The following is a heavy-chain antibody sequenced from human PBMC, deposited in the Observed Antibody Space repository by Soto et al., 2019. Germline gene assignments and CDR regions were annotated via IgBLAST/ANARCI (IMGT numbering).Heavy chain of an antibody. CDR3: ARGHSSGWYGYFQH. Sequence: ASVKVSCKASGYTFTSSAMHWVRQAPGQRLEWMGWINAGNGNTKYSQKFQGRVTITRDTSASTAYMELSSLRSEDTAVYYCARGHSSGWYGYFQHWGQGTLVTVSS. V-gene: IGHV1-3*01. CDR2: INAGNGNT. D-gene: IGHD6-19*01. J-gene: IGHJ1*01. CDR1: GYTFTSSA.